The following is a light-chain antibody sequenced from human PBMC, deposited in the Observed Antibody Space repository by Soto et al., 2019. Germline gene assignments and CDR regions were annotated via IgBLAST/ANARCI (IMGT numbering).Light chain of an antibody. CDR2: AAS. J-gene: IGKJ2*01. CDR3: QQTYSVLPYT. CDR1: QNIRTY. V-gene: IGKV1-39*01. Sequence: DIQMTQSPSSLSASIGDRVTITCRASQNIRTYLNWYQQKPGKAPDLLVFAASNLQTGVPSRFSGGGSGTDFNLTISSLQPEDFATYYCQQTYSVLPYTFGQGTKLEIK.